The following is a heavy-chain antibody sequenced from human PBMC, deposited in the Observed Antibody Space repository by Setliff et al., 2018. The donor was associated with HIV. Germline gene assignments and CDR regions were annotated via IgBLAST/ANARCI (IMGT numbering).Heavy chain of an antibody. CDR1: GGSISSYY. J-gene: IGHJ4*02. CDR3: ARGAELLWFGELHNIPYFDY. Sequence: AETLSLTCTVSGGSISSYYWSWIRQPPGKGLEWIGYIYYSGSTNYNPSLKSRVTISVDTSKNQFSLKLSSVTAADTAVYYCARGAELLWFGELHNIPYFDYWGQGTLVTVSS. V-gene: IGHV4-59*01. CDR2: IYYSGST. D-gene: IGHD3-10*01.